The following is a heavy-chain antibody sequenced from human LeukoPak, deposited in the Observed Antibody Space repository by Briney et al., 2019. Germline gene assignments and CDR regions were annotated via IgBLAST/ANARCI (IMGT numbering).Heavy chain of an antibody. Sequence: SETLSLTCAVYGGSFSGYYWSWIRQPPGKGLEWIGEINHSGSTNYNPSLKSRVTISVDTSKNQFSLKLSSVTAADTAVYYCARNSLIAAPGRAGFPLWGRGPRVPFPS. J-gene: IGHJ4*02. CDR3: ARNSLIAAPGRAGFPL. CDR1: GGSFSGYY. V-gene: IGHV4-34*01. CDR2: INHSGST. D-gene: IGHD6-13*01.